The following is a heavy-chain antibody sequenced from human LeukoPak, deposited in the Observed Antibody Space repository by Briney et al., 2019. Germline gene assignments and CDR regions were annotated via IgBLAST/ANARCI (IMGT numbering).Heavy chain of an antibody. CDR2: INHSGST. J-gene: IGHJ5*02. D-gene: IGHD3-9*01. CDR1: GGSFSGYY. V-gene: IGHV4-34*01. CDR3: ASIPYDILTGYYKLDWFDR. Sequence: SETLSLTCAVYGGSFSGYYWSWIRQPPGKGLEWIGEINHSGSTNYNPSLKSRVTISVDTSKNQFSLKLISVTAADTAVYYCASIPYDILTGYYKLDWFDRWGQGTLVTVSS.